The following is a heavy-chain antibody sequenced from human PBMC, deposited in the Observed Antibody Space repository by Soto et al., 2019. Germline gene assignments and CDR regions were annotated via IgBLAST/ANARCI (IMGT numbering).Heavy chain of an antibody. Sequence: QVQLVQSGADVKKPGSSVKVSCKASGGTFSRNSISWVRQAPGQGLEWMGGIIPIFGTPNYAQKFKGRLTITADESTSTAYMELSSLRSDDTAVYYCARPIQFYFDTSAHSAWFDPWGQGTLVTVSS. CDR1: GGTFSRNS. CDR3: ARPIQFYFDTSAHSAWFDP. V-gene: IGHV1-69*12. CDR2: IIPIFGTP. J-gene: IGHJ5*02. D-gene: IGHD3-22*01.